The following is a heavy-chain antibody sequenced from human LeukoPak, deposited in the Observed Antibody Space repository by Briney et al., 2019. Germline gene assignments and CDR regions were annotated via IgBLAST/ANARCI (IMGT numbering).Heavy chain of an antibody. CDR2: IYHSGST. CDR3: AAYSSIAARPYPQRFDY. V-gene: IGHV4-30-2*01. J-gene: IGHJ4*02. CDR1: GGSISSGGYY. D-gene: IGHD6-6*01. Sequence: SETLSLTCTVSGGSISSGGYYWSWIRQPPGKGLEWIGYIYHSGSTYYNPSLKSRVTISVDRSKNQFSLKLSSVTAADTAVYYCAAYSSIAARPYPQRFDYWGQGTLVTVSS.